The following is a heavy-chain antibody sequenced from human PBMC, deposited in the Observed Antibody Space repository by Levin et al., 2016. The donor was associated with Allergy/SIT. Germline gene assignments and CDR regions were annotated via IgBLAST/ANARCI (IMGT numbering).Heavy chain of an antibody. Sequence: SETLSLTCTVSGGSISSYYWSWIRQPAGKGLEWIGRIYTSGSTNYNPSLKSRVTMSVDTSKNQFSLKLSSVTAADTAVYYCARVDYYDSSGLNYYGMDVWGQGTTVTVSS. J-gene: IGHJ6*02. CDR2: IYTSGST. CDR3: ARVDYYDSSGLNYYGMDV. D-gene: IGHD3-22*01. CDR1: GGSISSYY. V-gene: IGHV4-4*07.